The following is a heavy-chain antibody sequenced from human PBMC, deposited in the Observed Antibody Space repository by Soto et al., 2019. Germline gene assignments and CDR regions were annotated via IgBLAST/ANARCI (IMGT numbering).Heavy chain of an antibody. Sequence: QVQLVQSGAEVKKPGSSVKVSCKASGGVFRNYAINWVRQAPGQGLEWMGGIIPVFGTADYPQKFQGRVTMTADECTTTAYMELTSLKTEDTAVYFCARDRWGSDSVDCWGQGPLVTVAS. CDR2: IIPVFGTA. J-gene: IGHJ1*01. CDR1: GGVFRNYA. D-gene: IGHD3-16*01. CDR3: ARDRWGSDSVDC. V-gene: IGHV1-69*01.